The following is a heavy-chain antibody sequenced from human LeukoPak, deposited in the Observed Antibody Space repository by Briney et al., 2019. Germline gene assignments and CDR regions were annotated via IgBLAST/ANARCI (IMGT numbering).Heavy chain of an antibody. J-gene: IGHJ4*02. CDR3: ARSRDYYDSSGITNDY. CDR2: ISAYNGNT. D-gene: IGHD3-22*01. CDR1: SYTFTSYG. Sequence: SVKVSCKASSYTFTSYGISWVRQAPGQGHEWMGWISAYNGNTNYAQKLQGRVTMTTDTSTSTAYMELRSLRSDDTAVYYCARSRDYYDSSGITNDYWGQETLVTVSS. V-gene: IGHV1-18*01.